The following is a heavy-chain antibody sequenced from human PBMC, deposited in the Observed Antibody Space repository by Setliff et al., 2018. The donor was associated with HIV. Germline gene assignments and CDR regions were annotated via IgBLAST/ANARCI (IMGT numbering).Heavy chain of an antibody. CDR1: GDSFSGSY. CDR3: TRKKTGQFGAFNM. Sequence: KASETLSLTCAVYGDSFSGSYWSWIRQSPGTGLEWIGEVNHNGGTNYNPSLKSRVVVSVDRSKNQFSLKLISVTAADTAVYYCTRKKTGQFGAFNMWGRGTLVTVS. D-gene: IGHD7-27*01. J-gene: IGHJ3*02. V-gene: IGHV4-34*01. CDR2: VNHNGGT.